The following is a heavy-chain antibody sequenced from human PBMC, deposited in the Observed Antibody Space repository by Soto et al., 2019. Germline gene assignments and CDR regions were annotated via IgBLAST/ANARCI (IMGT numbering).Heavy chain of an antibody. D-gene: IGHD2-2*01. CDR2: ISAYNGNT. J-gene: IGHJ6*02. CDR1: GYTFTSYG. Sequence: ASVKVSCKASGYTFTSYGISWVRQAPGQGLEWMGWISAYNGNTNYAQKLQGRVTMTTDTSTSTAYMELRSLRSDDTAVYYCARDGDIVVVGYYGMDVWGQGTTVTVSS. CDR3: ARDGDIVVVGYYGMDV. V-gene: IGHV1-18*04.